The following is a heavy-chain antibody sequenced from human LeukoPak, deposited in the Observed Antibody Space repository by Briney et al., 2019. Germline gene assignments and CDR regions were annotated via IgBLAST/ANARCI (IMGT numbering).Heavy chain of an antibody. CDR2: INGDGRRI. CDR3: ARDRPDGRTSFDY. Sequence: GGSLRLSCAASGFTFSSHWMHWVRQVPGKGLVRVSRINGDGRRITYADSVKGRFTISRDNAKNTLFLQMDSLRAEDTALYYCARDRPDGRTSFDYWGLGTLVTVSS. D-gene: IGHD1-14*01. CDR1: GFTFSSHW. J-gene: IGHJ4*02. V-gene: IGHV3-74*03.